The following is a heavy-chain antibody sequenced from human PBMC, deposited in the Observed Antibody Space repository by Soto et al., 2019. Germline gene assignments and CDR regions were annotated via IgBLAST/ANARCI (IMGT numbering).Heavy chain of an antibody. CDR3: ARHDYYDNSGYSTGYFDY. CDR1: GYSISSGYC. D-gene: IGHD3-22*01. Sequence: SETLSLTCAVSGYSISSGYCWGWIRQPPGKGLEWIGNIYHSGTTYYNPSLKSRVTISVDTSKNQFSLKLSSVTAADTAVYYCARHDYYDNSGYSTGYFDYWGQGTLVTVS. CDR2: IYHSGTT. J-gene: IGHJ4*02. V-gene: IGHV4-38-2*01.